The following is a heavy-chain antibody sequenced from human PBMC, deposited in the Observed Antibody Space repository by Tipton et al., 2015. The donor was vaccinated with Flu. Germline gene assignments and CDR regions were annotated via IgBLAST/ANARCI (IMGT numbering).Heavy chain of an antibody. CDR2: IYSGGST. V-gene: IGHV3-53*01. J-gene: IGHJ6*02. CDR3: AREQTGSTRGDYYGMDV. CDR1: GFTVSSNY. D-gene: IGHD1-7*01. Sequence: SLRLSCAASGFTVSSNYMSWVRQAPGKGLEWVSVIYSGGSTYYADSVKGRFTISRDNSKNTLYLQMNSLRAEDTAVYYCAREQTGSTRGDYYGMDVWGQGPTVTVSS.